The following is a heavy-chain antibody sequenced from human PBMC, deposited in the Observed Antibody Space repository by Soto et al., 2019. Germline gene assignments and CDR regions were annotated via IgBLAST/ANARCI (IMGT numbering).Heavy chain of an antibody. J-gene: IGHJ6*02. V-gene: IGHV3-23*01. CDR3: AKETPLGRGMVRGVPTPYYYYGMDV. CDR1: GFTFSSYA. CDR2: ISGSGGST. Sequence: GGSLRLSCAASGFTFSSYAMSWVRQAPGKGLEWVSAISGSGGSTYYADSVKGRFTISRDNSKNTLYLQMNSLRAEDTAVYYCAKETPLGRGMVRGVPTPYYYYGMDVWGQGTTVTVSS. D-gene: IGHD3-10*01.